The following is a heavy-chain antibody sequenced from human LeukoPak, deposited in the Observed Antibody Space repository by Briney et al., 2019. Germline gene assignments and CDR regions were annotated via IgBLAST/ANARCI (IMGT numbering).Heavy chain of an antibody. J-gene: IGHJ6*03. CDR1: GGSISSHY. CDR2: IYYSGRT. Sequence: PSETLSLTCTVSGGSISSHYWSWIRQPPGKGLEWIGYIYYSGRTNYNPSLKSRVTISVDTSKNQFSLKLSSVTAADTAVYYCARRLGSGSPGTNYYYYYMDVWGKGTTVTVSS. V-gene: IGHV4-59*11. CDR3: ARRLGSGSPGTNYYYYYMDV. D-gene: IGHD3-16*01.